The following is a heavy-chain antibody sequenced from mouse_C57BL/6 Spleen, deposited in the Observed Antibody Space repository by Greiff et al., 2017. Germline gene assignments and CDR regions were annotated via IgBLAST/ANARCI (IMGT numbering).Heavy chain of an antibody. CDR3: ASVDSSGGFAY. V-gene: IGHV2-6*01. D-gene: IGHD3-2*02. CDR2: IWGVGST. Sequence: VHLVESGPGLVAPSQSLSITCTVSGFSLTSYGVDWVRQSPGKGLEWLGVIWGVGSTNYNSALKSRLSISKDNSKSQVFLKMNSLQTDDTAMYYCASVDSSGGFAYWGQGTLVTVSA. J-gene: IGHJ3*01. CDR1: GFSLTSYG.